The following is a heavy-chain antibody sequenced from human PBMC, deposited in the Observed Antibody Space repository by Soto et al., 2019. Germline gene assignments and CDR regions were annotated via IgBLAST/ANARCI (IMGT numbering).Heavy chain of an antibody. CDR3: ARDDYDYIWGSYRSDDAFDI. V-gene: IGHV3-48*01. CDR1: GFTFSSYS. CDR2: ISSSSSTI. Sequence: GGSLRLSCAASGFTFSSYSMNWVRQAPGKGLEWVSYISSSSSTIYYADSVKGRFTISRDNAKNSLYLQMNSLRAEDTAVYYCARDDYDYIWGSYRSDDAFDIWGQGTMVTVSS. D-gene: IGHD3-16*02. J-gene: IGHJ3*02.